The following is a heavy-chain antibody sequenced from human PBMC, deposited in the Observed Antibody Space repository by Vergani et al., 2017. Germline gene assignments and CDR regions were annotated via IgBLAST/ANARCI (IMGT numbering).Heavy chain of an antibody. CDR3: AHVEMATINLDY. CDR1: GFSLSTSGVG. CDR2: IYWNDDK. D-gene: IGHD5-24*01. J-gene: IGHJ4*02. Sequence: QITLKESGPTLVKPTQTLTLTCTFSGFSLSTSGVGVGWIRQPPGKALEWLALIYWNDDKRYSPSLKSRLTITKDTSKNQVVLTMTNMDPVDTATYYCAHVEMATINLDYWGQGTLVTVSS. V-gene: IGHV2-5*01.